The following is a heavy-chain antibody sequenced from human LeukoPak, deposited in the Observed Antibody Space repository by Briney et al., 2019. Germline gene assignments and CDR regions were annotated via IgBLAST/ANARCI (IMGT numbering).Heavy chain of an antibody. CDR2: ISWDDDST. J-gene: IGHJ4*02. V-gene: IGHV3-43*01. Sequence: PGGSLRLSCAASGFTFDDYTMHWVRHAPGKGLEWVSLISWDDDSTYYADSVKGRFTISRDNSKNSLYLQMNSLRSEDTAFYYCGKSPYYFDRNIDYWGQGTLVTVSS. CDR3: GKSPYYFDRNIDY. D-gene: IGHD3-22*01. CDR1: GFTFDDYT.